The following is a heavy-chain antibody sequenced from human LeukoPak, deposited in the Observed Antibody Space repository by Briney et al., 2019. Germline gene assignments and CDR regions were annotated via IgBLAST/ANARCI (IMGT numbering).Heavy chain of an antibody. Sequence: GASVKVSCKASGYTFTTYALTWVRQAPGQRLEWMGWINVGNGNTKSSQKFQCRVTITRDMSASTAYMELSSLRSEDTAVYYCARGLGYGVFDPWGQGTLVTVSS. CDR2: INVGNGNT. J-gene: IGHJ5*02. CDR3: ARGLGYGVFDP. D-gene: IGHD6-13*01. V-gene: IGHV1-3*01. CDR1: GYTFTTYA.